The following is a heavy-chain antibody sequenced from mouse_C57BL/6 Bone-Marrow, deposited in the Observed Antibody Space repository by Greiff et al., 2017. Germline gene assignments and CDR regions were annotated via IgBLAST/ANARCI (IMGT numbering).Heavy chain of an antibody. V-gene: IGHV1-63*01. D-gene: IGHD3-1*01. J-gene: IGHJ1*03. CDR3: ARSRLGDWYFDG. Sequence: VKLLQSGAELVRPGTSVKMSCTASGYTFTNYWMGWAKQSPEHGLEWLGTIYPGGGYTNYTEKFKGKATLTADKSASTAYLQFSSLTADESAIYYCARSRLGDWYFDGWGTGTMVTVSA. CDR1: GYTFTNYW. CDR2: IYPGGGYT.